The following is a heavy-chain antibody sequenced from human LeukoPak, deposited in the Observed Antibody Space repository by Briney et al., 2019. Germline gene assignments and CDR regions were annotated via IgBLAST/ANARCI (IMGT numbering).Heavy chain of an antibody. D-gene: IGHD6-19*01. Sequence: GGSLRLSCAASGFTFSDYYMSWIRQAPGKGLEWVSYISSSSSYIYYADSVKGRFTISRDNAKNSLYLQMNSLRAEDTAVYYCARVPGWLALRDAFDIWGQGTMVTVSS. CDR3: ARVPGWLALRDAFDI. CDR1: GFTFSDYY. CDR2: ISSSSSYI. J-gene: IGHJ3*02. V-gene: IGHV3-11*06.